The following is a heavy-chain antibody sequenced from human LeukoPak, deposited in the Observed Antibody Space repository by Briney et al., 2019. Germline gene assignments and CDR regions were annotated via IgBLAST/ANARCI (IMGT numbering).Heavy chain of an antibody. CDR3: ARSVSGVRLFDY. V-gene: IGHV3-21*01. CDR1: GFTFSSYS. J-gene: IGHJ4*02. D-gene: IGHD2-8*01. CDR2: ISSSSSYI. Sequence: PGGSLRLSCAASGFTFSSYSMNWVRQAPGKGLEWVSSISSSSSYIYYADSVKGRFTISRDNAKNSLYLQMNSLRAEDTAVYFCARSVSGVRLFDYWGRGTLVTVSS.